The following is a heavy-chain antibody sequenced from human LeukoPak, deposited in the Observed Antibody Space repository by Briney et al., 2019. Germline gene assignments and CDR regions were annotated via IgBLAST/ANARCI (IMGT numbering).Heavy chain of an antibody. CDR3: AREAGIPPSTQQWPTSVDY. D-gene: IGHD5-18*01. Sequence: GASVKVSCKASGYTFTSYGISWVRQAPGQGLEWMGWISAYNGNTNYAQKLQGRVTMTTDTSTSTAYMELRSLRSDDTAVYYCAREAGIPPSTQQWPTSVDYWGQGTLVTVSS. V-gene: IGHV1-18*01. CDR1: GYTFTSYG. J-gene: IGHJ4*02. CDR2: ISAYNGNT.